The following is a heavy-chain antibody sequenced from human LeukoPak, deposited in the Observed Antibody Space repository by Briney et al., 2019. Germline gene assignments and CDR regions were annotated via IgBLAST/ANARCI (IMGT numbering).Heavy chain of an antibody. Sequence: GRSLRLSCAASGFTLSTYTIHWVRQAPGRGLEWVAFVSHDGRNKYYADSVKGRFTISRDNSKNTLYLQMNSLRGEDTALYYCTREIDTSSYNLFFDNWGQGTLVTVSS. D-gene: IGHD2-2*01. CDR2: VSHDGRNK. J-gene: IGHJ4*02. V-gene: IGHV3-30*04. CDR3: TREIDTSSYNLFFDN. CDR1: GFTLSTYT.